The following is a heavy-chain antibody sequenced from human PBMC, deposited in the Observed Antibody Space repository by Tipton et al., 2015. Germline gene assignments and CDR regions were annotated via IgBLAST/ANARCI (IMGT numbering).Heavy chain of an antibody. CDR3: ARELVGATITAIDP. J-gene: IGHJ5*02. CDR2: IYTSGST. Sequence: LRLSCSVSGASVSSGFYYWTWIRQPPGKGLEWIGRIYTSGSTNYTPPLKSRVTISVDTSKNQFSLKLSSVTAADTAVYYCARELVGATITAIDPWGQGTLVTVSS. CDR1: GASVSSGFYY. V-gene: IGHV4-61*02. D-gene: IGHD1-26*01.